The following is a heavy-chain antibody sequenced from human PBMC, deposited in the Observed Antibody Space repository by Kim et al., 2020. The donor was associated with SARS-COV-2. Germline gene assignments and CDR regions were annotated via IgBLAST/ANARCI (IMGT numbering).Heavy chain of an antibody. CDR1: GYTFTSYY. CDR2: INPSGGST. D-gene: IGHD4-17*01. V-gene: IGHV1-46*01. Sequence: ASVKVSCKASGYTFTSYYMHWVRQAPGQGLEWMGIINPSGGSTSYAQKFQGRVTMTRDTSTSTVYMELSSLRSEDTAVYYCARDYGPYGGNGVWFDPWGQGTLVTVSS. CDR3: ARDYGPYGGNGVWFDP. J-gene: IGHJ5*02.